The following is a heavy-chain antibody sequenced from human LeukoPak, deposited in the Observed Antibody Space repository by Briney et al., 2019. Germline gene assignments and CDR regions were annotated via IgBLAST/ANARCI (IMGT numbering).Heavy chain of an antibody. CDR2: ISNKGGKT. J-gene: IGHJ4*02. D-gene: IGHD3-22*01. CDR1: GFSFSSYA. CDR3: ARERGYSDSSGYYAD. V-gene: IGHV3-64*01. Sequence: GGSLRLSCAASGFSFSSYAMHWVRQAPGKGLEYVSTISNKGGKTKYANSVKGRFTISRDNSRNTLYLQMGSLRAEDMAVYYCARERGYSDSSGYYADWGQGTLVSVSS.